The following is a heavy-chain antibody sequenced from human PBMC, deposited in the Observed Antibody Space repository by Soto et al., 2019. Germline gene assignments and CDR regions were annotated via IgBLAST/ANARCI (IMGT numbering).Heavy chain of an antibody. CDR1: GFTFSSQE. V-gene: IGHV3-23*01. CDR2: ISRSGGST. D-gene: IGHD3-16*01. Sequence: PGGSLRLSCAASGFTFSSQEMTWVRQAPGKGLEWVSGISRSGGSTYYADSVKGRFTISRDNSQNTVYLQMNSLRAEDTAKYFCAGWAGASRRTFWGPLDYWGQEILVTVSS. J-gene: IGHJ4*02. CDR3: AGWAGASRRTFWGPLDY.